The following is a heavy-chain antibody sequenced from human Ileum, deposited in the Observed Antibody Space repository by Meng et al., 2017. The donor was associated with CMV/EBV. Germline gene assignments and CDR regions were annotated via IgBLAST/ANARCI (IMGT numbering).Heavy chain of an antibody. CDR3: ARNRAGGAQEY. D-gene: IGHD1-26*01. J-gene: IGHJ4*02. V-gene: IGHV4-34*01. CDR1: GGSFSGYY. CDR2: INNSGST. Sequence: SETLSLTCTVYGGSFSGYYWSWIRQPPGKGLEWIGEINNSGSTKYNPSLKSRVTISVDTSKNQFSLKLSSVTAADTAVYYCARNRAGGAQEYWGQGTLVTVSS.